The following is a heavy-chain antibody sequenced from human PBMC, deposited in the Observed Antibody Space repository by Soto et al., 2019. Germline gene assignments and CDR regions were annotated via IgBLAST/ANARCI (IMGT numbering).Heavy chain of an antibody. J-gene: IGHJ4*02. CDR3: ARDKITGLFDY. CDR1: GGSFSGYY. D-gene: IGHD2-8*02. CDR2: INHSGST. V-gene: IGHV4-34*01. Sequence: SVTLSLTCAVGGGSFSGYYWTWIRQPPGTGLEWIGEINHSGSTNYNPSLKSRVTISVDTSKNQFSLKLASVTAADTAVYYCARDKITGLFDYWGQGTLVTVSS.